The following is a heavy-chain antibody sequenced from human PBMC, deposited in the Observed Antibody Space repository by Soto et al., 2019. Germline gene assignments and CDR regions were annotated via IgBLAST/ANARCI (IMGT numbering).Heavy chain of an antibody. CDR1: GFTFDDYA. D-gene: IGHD1-26*01. J-gene: IGHJ4*02. CDR2: ISWNSANI. Sequence: EVQLVESGGGLVQPGRSLRLSCTASGFTFDDYAMHWVRQVPGKGLEWVSGISWNSANIGYGDSVKGRFTISRDNAKNSLYLQMNSLRVEDTALYFCARDDSGTSYMWGQGTLVTVSS. CDR3: ARDDSGTSYM. V-gene: IGHV3-9*01.